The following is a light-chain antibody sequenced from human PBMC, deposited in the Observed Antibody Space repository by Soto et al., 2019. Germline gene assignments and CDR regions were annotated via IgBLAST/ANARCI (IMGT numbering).Light chain of an antibody. CDR3: QQSYSTPFP. Sequence: DIQMTQAPSSLSASVGDRVTITCRASNSITTSLSWYQQKPGKAPTVLMYGASNLQGGVPSRFSGSGSGTDFTLIISSLQPEDFAAYYCQQSYSTPFPFGPGTRVYVK. CDR1: NSITTS. J-gene: IGKJ3*01. CDR2: GAS. V-gene: IGKV1-39*01.